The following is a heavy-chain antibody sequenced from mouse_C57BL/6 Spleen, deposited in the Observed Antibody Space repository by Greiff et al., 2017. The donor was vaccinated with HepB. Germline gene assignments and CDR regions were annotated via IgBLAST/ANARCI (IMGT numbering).Heavy chain of an antibody. Sequence: EVQVVESGGGLVKPGGSLKLSCAASGFTFSSYAMSWVRQTPEKRLEWVATISDGGSYTYYPDNVKGRFTISRDNAKNNLYLQMSHLKSEDTAMYYCARRGSSFYYAMDYWGQGTSVTVSS. CDR2: ISDGGSYT. V-gene: IGHV5-4*01. CDR3: ARRGSSFYYAMDY. J-gene: IGHJ4*01. CDR1: GFTFSSYA. D-gene: IGHD1-1*01.